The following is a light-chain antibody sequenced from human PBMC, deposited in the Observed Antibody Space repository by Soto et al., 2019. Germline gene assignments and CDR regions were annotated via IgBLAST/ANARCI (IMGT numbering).Light chain of an antibody. V-gene: IGLV2-14*01. Sequence: QSVLTQPSSVSGSPGQSNTISCTGTSTDIGSYNYVSWYQHRPGEAPKLIIYEVANRPSGVSDRFSGSKSGNTASLTISGLQAEDEADYHCCSYTSGTAPFVFGTGTKVTVL. CDR3: CSYTSGTAPFV. J-gene: IGLJ1*01. CDR2: EVA. CDR1: STDIGSYNY.